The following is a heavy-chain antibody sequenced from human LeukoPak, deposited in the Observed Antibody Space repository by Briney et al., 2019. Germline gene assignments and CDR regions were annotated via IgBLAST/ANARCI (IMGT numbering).Heavy chain of an antibody. CDR3: ARGHGGSSSPPAHMDV. CDR2: IYYSGST. V-gene: IGHV4-59*01. J-gene: IGHJ6*03. Sequence: PSETLSLTCTVSGGSISSYYWSWIRQPPGKGLEWIGYIYYSGSTNYNPSLKSRVTISVDTSKNQFSLKLSSVTAADTAVYYCARGHGGSSSPPAHMDVWGKGTTVTVSS. CDR1: GGSISSYY. D-gene: IGHD6-13*01.